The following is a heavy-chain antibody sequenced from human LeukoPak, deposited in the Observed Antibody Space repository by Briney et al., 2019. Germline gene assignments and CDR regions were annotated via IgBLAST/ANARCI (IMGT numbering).Heavy chain of an antibody. CDR2: IYYSGST. D-gene: IGHD4-17*01. CDR1: GGSITSNTYY. Sequence: SETLSLTCTVSGGSITSNTYYWGWIRQPPGKGLEWIGSIYYSGSTYYNPSLKSRVTISVDTSKTQFSLKLISVAAADTAVYYCARQVTVTTPYYFDYWGQGTLVTVSS. J-gene: IGHJ4*02. CDR3: ARQVTVTTPYYFDY. V-gene: IGHV4-39*01.